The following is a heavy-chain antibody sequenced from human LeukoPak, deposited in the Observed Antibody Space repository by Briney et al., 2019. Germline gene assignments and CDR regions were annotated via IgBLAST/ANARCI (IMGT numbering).Heavy chain of an antibody. Sequence: PGGSLRLSCAASGFTFSSYGMHWVRQAPGKGLEWVAVICYDGSNKYYADSVKGRFTISRDNSKNTLYLQMNSLRAEDTAVYYCAKDALALRYFEWLPRSHFDYWGQGSLVTVSS. CDR3: AKDALALRYFEWLPRSHFDY. V-gene: IGHV3-33*06. J-gene: IGHJ4*02. CDR2: ICYDGSNK. CDR1: GFTFSSYG. D-gene: IGHD3-9*01.